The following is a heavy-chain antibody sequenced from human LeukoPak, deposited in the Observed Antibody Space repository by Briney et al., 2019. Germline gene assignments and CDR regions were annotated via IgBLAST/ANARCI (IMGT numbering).Heavy chain of an antibody. Sequence: GGSLRLSCAASGFTFSSYWMHWVRQAPGKGLVWVSRIKSDGSTRYADSVKGRFTISRDNAKNTVSLQMTSLRAEDTGVYYCARAPSEIGGYYPEYFRHWGQGTLVIVPS. D-gene: IGHD3-22*01. CDR3: ARAPSEIGGYYPEYFRH. V-gene: IGHV3-74*01. J-gene: IGHJ1*01. CDR2: IKSDGST. CDR1: GFTFSSYW.